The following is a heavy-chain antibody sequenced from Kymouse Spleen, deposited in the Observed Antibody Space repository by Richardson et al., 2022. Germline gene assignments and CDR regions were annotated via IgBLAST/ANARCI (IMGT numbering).Heavy chain of an antibody. V-gene: IGHV4-39*01. J-gene: IGHJ5*02. CDR3: ARGVAAAGGWFDP. CDR2: IYYSGST. D-gene: IGHD6-13*01. CDR1: GGSISSSSYY. Sequence: QLQLQESGPGLVKPSETLSLTCTVSGGSISSSSYYWGWIRQPPGKGLEWIGSIYYSGSTYYNPSLKSRVTISVDTSKNQFSLKLSSVTAADTAVYYCARGVAAAGGWFDPWGQGTLVTVSS.